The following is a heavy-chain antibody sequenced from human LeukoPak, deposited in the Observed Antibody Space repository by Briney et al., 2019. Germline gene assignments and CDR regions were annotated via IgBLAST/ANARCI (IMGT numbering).Heavy chain of an antibody. CDR1: GYTFTGYY. Sequence: GASVKVSCKASGYTFTGYYMHWVRQAPGQGLEWMGWINPNSGGTNYAQKFQGRVTMTRDTSISTAYMELSRLRSDDTAVYYCARDLQTHCSGGSCYIYYYYYGMDVWGQGTTVTVSS. V-gene: IGHV1-2*02. CDR2: INPNSGGT. J-gene: IGHJ6*02. D-gene: IGHD2-15*01. CDR3: ARDLQTHCSGGSCYIYYYYYGMDV.